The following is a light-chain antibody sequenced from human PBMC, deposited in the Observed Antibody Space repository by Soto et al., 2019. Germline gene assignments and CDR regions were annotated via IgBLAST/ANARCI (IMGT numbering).Light chain of an antibody. Sequence: QSVLTQPPSASGTPGQRVIISCSGSSSNVGRNTVSWYQHLPGTAPKLLIYNNNQRPSGVPDRISGSKSGTSASLAISGLQSDDEAEYYCQSYDTGLSGWAFGGGTKLTVL. V-gene: IGLV1-44*01. CDR2: NNN. J-gene: IGLJ3*02. CDR1: SSNVGRNT. CDR3: QSYDTGLSGWA.